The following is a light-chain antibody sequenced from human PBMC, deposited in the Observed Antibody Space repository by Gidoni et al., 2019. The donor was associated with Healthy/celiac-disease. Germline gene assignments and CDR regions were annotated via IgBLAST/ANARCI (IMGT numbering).Light chain of an antibody. CDR2: DAS. V-gene: IGKV1-33*01. Sequence: DIQMTQSPSSLAASVGDRVTITCQASQDISNYLNWYPQKPGKAPKLLIYDASNLETGVPSRFSGSGSGTDFTFTSSSLQPEEIATYYCQQYDNLPLTFGGGTKVEIK. CDR1: QDISNY. J-gene: IGKJ4*01. CDR3: QQYDNLPLT.